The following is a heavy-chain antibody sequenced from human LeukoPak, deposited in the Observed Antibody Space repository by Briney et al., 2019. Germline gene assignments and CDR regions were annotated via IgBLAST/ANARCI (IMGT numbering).Heavy chain of an antibody. D-gene: IGHD3-10*01. J-gene: IGHJ3*02. CDR2: INPNSGGT. CDR3: ARGDVLLWFGEGPNAFDI. V-gene: IGHV1-2*02. CDR1: GYTFTGYY. Sequence: GASVKVSCKASGYTFTGYYMHWVRQAPGQGLEWMGWINPNSGGTNYAQKFQGRVTMTRDTSISTAYMELSRLRSDDTAVYYRARGDVLLWFGEGPNAFDIWGQGTMVTVSS.